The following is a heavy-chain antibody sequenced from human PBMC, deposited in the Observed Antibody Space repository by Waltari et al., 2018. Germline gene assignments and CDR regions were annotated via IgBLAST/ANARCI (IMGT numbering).Heavy chain of an antibody. CDR3: VRETDRCFDY. CDR2: LYRGDNP. D-gene: IGHD2-21*02. CDR1: GFTVSTEF. Sequence: EVQLVESGGGLIQPGGSLRLSCAASGFTVSTEFMGWVRQAPGKGLEWVSILYRGDNPYSAESVKGRFSVSRDSSKNTLNLQMNSLRVEDTAVYYCVRETDRCFDYWGQGTLVTVSS. J-gene: IGHJ4*02. V-gene: IGHV3-53*01.